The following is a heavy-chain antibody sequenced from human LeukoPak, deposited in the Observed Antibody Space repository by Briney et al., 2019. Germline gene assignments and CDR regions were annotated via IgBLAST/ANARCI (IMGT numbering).Heavy chain of an antibody. Sequence: SETLSLTCAVSGYSISSGYYWGWIRQPPGKGLEGIGSIYHSGSTYYNPSLKSRVTISVDTSKNQFSLKLSSVTAADTAVYYCVRKLPAANGDVLDMGAQGTMATVSS. CDR1: GYSISSGYY. D-gene: IGHD2-2*01. V-gene: IGHV4-38-2*01. CDR2: IYHSGST. J-gene: IGHJ3*02. CDR3: VRKLPAANGDVLDM.